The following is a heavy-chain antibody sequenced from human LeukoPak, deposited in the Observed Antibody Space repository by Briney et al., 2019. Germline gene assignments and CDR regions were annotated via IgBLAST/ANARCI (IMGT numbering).Heavy chain of an antibody. J-gene: IGHJ6*03. CDR2: IFSSGSST. V-gene: IGHV3-48*01. Sequence: GGSLRLSCAASGFTFSTYSMHWVRQAPGKGLEWVSLIFSSGSSTYYADSVKGRFTISRDNAKNSLYLQMNSLRAEDTAVYYCARGVPAVKYYYFHYMDVWGKGTTVTVSS. D-gene: IGHD2-2*01. CDR3: ARGVPAVKYYYFHYMDV. CDR1: GFTFSTYS.